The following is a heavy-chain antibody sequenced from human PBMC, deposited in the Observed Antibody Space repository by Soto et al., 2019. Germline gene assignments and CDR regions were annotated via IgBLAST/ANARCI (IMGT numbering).Heavy chain of an antibody. CDR3: AKALAVAGTYEY. D-gene: IGHD6-19*01. CDR1: GFTFSGYA. J-gene: IGHJ4*02. V-gene: IGHV3-23*01. CDR2: ISGSGGST. Sequence: GGSLRLSCAASGFTFSGYAMIWVRQAPGKGLEWVSAISGSGGSTYYADSVKGRFTISRDNSKNTLYLQMNSLRAEDTAVYYCAKALAVAGTYEYWGQGTLVTVSS.